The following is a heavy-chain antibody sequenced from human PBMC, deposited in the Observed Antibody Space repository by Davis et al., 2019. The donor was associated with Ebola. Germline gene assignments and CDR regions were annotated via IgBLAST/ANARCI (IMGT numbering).Heavy chain of an antibody. Sequence: SETLSLTCTVSGGSVSSGSYYWSWIRQPPGKGLEWIGYIYTVGTTNINPSLKSRVTMLLDTSMNQSSLKLSSVTAADTAVYYCARVATYGMDVWGKGTTVTVSS. CDR2: IYTVGTT. CDR3: ARVATYGMDV. V-gene: IGHV4-61*01. J-gene: IGHJ6*04. CDR1: GGSVSSGSYY.